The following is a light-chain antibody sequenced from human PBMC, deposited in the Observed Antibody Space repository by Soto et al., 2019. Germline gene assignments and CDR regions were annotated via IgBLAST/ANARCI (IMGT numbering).Light chain of an antibody. CDR2: EVT. CDR1: SSDVGGYNY. V-gene: IGLV2-14*01. CDR3: SSYTSSSTLL. J-gene: IGLJ2*01. Sequence: QSALTQPASVSGSPGQSITISCTGTSSDVGGYNYVSWYQQHPAKAPKLMIYEVTNRPSGVSTRFSGSKSGNTASLTISGLQAEDEADYYCSSYTSSSTLLFGGGTKVTVL.